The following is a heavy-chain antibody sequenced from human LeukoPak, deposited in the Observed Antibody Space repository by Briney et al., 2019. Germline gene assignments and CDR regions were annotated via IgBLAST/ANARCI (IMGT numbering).Heavy chain of an antibody. V-gene: IGHV4-34*01. CDR3: ARHIGILGSRGFDY. J-gene: IGHJ4*02. D-gene: IGHD2-21*01. CDR2: INHSGST. Sequence: SETLSLTGAVYGGSFSGYYWSWIRQPPGKGLEWIGEINHSGSTNYNPSLKSRVTMSLDNSKNQFSLKVYSLIVADTAIYYCARHIGILGSRGFDYWGQGTLVTVSS. CDR1: GGSFSGYY.